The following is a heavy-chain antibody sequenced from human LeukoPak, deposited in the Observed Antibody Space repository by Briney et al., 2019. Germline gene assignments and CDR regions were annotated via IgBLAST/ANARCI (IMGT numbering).Heavy chain of an antibody. CDR3: AREGYYDFWSGNTHLDY. J-gene: IGHJ4*02. CDR2: INPNSGGT. V-gene: IGHV1-2*02. CDR1: GYTFTGYY. D-gene: IGHD3-3*01. Sequence: GASVKVSCKASGYTFTGYYMHWVRQAPGQGLEWMGWINPNSGGTNYAQKFQGRVTMTRDTSISTAYMELSRLRSDDTAVYYCAREGYYDFWSGNTHLDYWGQGTLVTVSS.